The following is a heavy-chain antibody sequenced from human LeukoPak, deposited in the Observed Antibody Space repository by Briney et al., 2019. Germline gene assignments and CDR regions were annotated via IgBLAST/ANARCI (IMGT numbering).Heavy chain of an antibody. J-gene: IGHJ4*02. CDR1: GYSISSGYY. CDR3: ARHGRRMVRGNYYFDY. CDR2: IYHSGST. Sequence: KTSETLSLTCTVSGYSISSGYYWGWIRQPPGKGLEWIGSIYHSGSTYYNPSLKSRVTISVDTSKNQFSLKLTSVTAADTAVYYCARHGRRMVRGNYYFDYWGQGTLVTVSS. V-gene: IGHV4-38-2*02. D-gene: IGHD3-10*01.